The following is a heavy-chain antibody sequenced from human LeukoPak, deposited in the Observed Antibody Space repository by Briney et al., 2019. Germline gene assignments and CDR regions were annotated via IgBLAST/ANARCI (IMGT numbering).Heavy chain of an antibody. D-gene: IGHD4-23*01. CDR2: ISSSSSTI. CDR1: GFTFSSYS. Sequence: PGGSLRLSCAASGFTFSSYSMNWVRQAPGKGLEWVSYISSSSSTIYYADSVKGRFTISRDNAKNSPYLQMNSLRAEDTAVYYCARDFAVVTGWGQGTLVTVSS. V-gene: IGHV3-48*04. CDR3: ARDFAVVTG. J-gene: IGHJ4*02.